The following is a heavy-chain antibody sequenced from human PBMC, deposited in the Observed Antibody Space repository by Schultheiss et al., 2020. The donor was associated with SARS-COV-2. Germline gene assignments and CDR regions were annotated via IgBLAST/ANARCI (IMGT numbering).Heavy chain of an antibody. V-gene: IGHV3-21*01. J-gene: IGHJ4*02. CDR2: ISSSSSYI. CDR1: GFTFSSYA. D-gene: IGHD2-2*01. CDR3: ARVIAKDIVVVPAPYYFDY. Sequence: GGSLRLSCAASGFTFSSYAMSWVRQAPGKGLEWVSSISSSSSYIYYADSVKGRFTISRDNAKNSLYLQMNSLRAEDTAVYYCARVIAKDIVVVPAPYYFDYWGQGTLVTVSS.